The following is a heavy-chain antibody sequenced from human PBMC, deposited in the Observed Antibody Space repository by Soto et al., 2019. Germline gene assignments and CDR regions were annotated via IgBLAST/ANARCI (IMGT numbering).Heavy chain of an antibody. Sequence: SETLSLTCTVSGGSISSGDYYWSWIRQPPGKGLEWIGCIYYSGSTYYNPSLKSRVTISVDTSKNQFSLKLSSVTAADTAVYYCARRHDYGDYRAVGAFDIWGQGTMVT. D-gene: IGHD4-17*01. CDR1: GGSISSGDYY. CDR2: IYYSGST. V-gene: IGHV4-30-4*01. J-gene: IGHJ3*02. CDR3: ARRHDYGDYRAVGAFDI.